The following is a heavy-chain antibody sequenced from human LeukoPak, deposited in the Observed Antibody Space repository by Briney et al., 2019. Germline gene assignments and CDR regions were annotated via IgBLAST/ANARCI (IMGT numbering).Heavy chain of an antibody. CDR2: IWYDGSNK. CDR1: GFTFSSYG. Sequence: GGSLGLSCAASGFTFSSYGMHWVRQAPGKGLEWVAVIWYDGSNKYYADSVKGRFTISRDNSKNTLYLQMNSLRAEDTAVYYCASDYCSSTSCIGYWGQGTLVTVSS. J-gene: IGHJ4*02. D-gene: IGHD2-2*01. V-gene: IGHV3-33*01. CDR3: ASDYCSSTSCIGY.